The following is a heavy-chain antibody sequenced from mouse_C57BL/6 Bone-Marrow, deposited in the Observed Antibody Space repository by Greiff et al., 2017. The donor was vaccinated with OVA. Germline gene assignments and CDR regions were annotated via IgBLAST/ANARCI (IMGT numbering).Heavy chain of an antibody. J-gene: IGHJ2*01. CDR3: ARYDYYFDY. CDR2: IYPRSGNT. Sequence: VKLVESGAELARPGASVKLSCKASGYTFTSYGISWVKQRTGQGLEWIGEIYPRSGNTYYNEKFKGKATLTADKSSSTAYMELRSLTSEDSAVYFCARYDYYFDYWGQGTTLTVSS. D-gene: IGHD2-4*01. CDR1: GYTFTSYG. V-gene: IGHV1-81*01.